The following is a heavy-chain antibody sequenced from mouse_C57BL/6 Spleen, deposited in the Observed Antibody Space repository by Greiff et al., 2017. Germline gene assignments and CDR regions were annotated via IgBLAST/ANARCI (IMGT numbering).Heavy chain of an antibody. CDR2: ISYDGSN. CDR1: GYSITSGYY. Sequence: DVKLQESGPGLVKPSQSLSLTCSVTGYSITSGYYWNWIRQFPGNKLEWMGYISYDGSNNYNPSLKNRISITRDTSKNQFFLKLNSVTTEDTATYYCARGDGYYSWFAYWGQGTLVTVSA. D-gene: IGHD2-3*01. V-gene: IGHV3-6*01. J-gene: IGHJ3*01. CDR3: ARGDGYYSWFAY.